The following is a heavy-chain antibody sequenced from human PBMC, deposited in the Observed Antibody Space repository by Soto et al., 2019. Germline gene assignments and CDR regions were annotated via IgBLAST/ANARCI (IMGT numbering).Heavy chain of an antibody. J-gene: IGHJ2*01. CDR3: ARPILSYWYFDL. CDR2: IYWDDDK. Sequence: SGPTLVNPTQTLTLTCTLSGYSLSTSGVGVGRIRQPPGKALEWLALIYWDDDKRYSPSLKSRLTITKDTSKNQVVLTMTNMDPVDTATYYCARPILSYWYFDLWGRGTLVTVSS. V-gene: IGHV2-5*02. CDR1: GYSLSTSGVG.